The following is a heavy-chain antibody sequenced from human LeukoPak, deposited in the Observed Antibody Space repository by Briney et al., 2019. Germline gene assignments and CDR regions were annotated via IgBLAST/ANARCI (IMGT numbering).Heavy chain of an antibody. CDR1: GYTFTSYD. J-gene: IGHJ4*02. D-gene: IGHD6-13*01. Sequence: ASVKVSCKASGYTFTSYDINWVRQATGQGLEWMGWMNPNSGNTGYAQKFQGRVTMTRNTSISTAYMELSSLRSEDTAVYYCARCASIFSSWYYKSDYWGQGTLATVSS. V-gene: IGHV1-8*01. CDR3: ARCASIFSSWYYKSDY. CDR2: MNPNSGNT.